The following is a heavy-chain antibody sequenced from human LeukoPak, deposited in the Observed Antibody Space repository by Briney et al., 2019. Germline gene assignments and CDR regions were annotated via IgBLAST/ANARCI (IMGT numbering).Heavy chain of an antibody. CDR2: IYHSRSN. D-gene: IGHD3-10*01. CDR3: ERVLGGKRAYYYGSGSYYNIDY. Sequence: SETLSLTCTVSGGSLSSGYYWGGSRPPPGKGLGWSSSIYHSRSNYYKPSLERRVTISVDTSKHQFSLQLGSVTAADTSVYYCERVLGGKRAYYYGSGSYYNIDYWGQGTLVTVSS. V-gene: IGHV4-38-2*02. CDR1: GGSLSSGYY. J-gene: IGHJ4*02.